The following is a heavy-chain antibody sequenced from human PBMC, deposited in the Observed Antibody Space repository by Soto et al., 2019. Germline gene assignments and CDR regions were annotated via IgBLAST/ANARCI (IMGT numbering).Heavy chain of an antibody. CDR3: ARDERERDDTAMADEYYYYYGMDV. D-gene: IGHD5-18*01. CDR1: GFTFSDYY. V-gene: IGHV3-11*06. J-gene: IGHJ6*02. Sequence: GGSLRLSCAASGFTFSDYYMSWIRQAPGKGLEWVSYISSSSSYTNYADSVKGRFTISRDNAKNSLYLQMNSLRAEDTAVYYCARDERERDDTAMADEYYYYYGMDVWGQGTTVTVSS. CDR2: ISSSSSYT.